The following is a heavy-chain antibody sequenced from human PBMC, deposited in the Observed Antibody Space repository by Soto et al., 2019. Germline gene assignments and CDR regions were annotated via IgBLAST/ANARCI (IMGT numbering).Heavy chain of an antibody. CDR3: AGLGRQLVRDDY. Sequence: GASVKVSCKASGYTFTSYAIHWVRQAPGQRLEWMGWINAGNGNTKYSQNFEGRVDITRDTSANTAYMELSSLRSEDTAVYYCAGLGRQLVRDDYWGQGTLVTVSA. CDR2: INAGNGNT. CDR1: GYTFTSYA. J-gene: IGHJ4*02. V-gene: IGHV1-3*01. D-gene: IGHD6-13*01.